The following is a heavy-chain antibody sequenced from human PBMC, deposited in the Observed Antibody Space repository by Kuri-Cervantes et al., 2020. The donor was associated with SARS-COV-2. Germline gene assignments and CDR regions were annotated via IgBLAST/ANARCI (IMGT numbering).Heavy chain of an antibody. CDR3: ARLSSGWWGAFDI. D-gene: IGHD6-19*01. CDR2: IYPGDSDT. V-gene: IGHV5-51*01. J-gene: IGHJ3*02. Sequence: GESLKISRKGSGYSFTSYWISWVRQMPGKGLEWMGIIYPGDSDTRYSPSFQGQVTISADKSISTAYLQWSSLKASDTAMYYCARLSSGWWGAFDIWGQGKMVTVSS. CDR1: GYSFTSYW.